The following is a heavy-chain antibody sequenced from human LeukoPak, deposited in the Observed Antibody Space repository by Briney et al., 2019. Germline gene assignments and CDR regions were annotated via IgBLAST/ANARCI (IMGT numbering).Heavy chain of an antibody. CDR3: AVDSVRGVLGFDP. V-gene: IGHV4-61*02. J-gene: IGHJ5*02. CDR2: IYTSGST. D-gene: IGHD3-10*01. Sequence: PSETLSLTCTVPGGSISSGLYYWSWIRQPAGKGLEWIGRIYTSGSTNYNPSLKSRVTISVDTSKNQFSLKLSSVTAADTAVYYCAVDSVRGVLGFDPWGRGTLVTVSS. CDR1: GGSISSGLYY.